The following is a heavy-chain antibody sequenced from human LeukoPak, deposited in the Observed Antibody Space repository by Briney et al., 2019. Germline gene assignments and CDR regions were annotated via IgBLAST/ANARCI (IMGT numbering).Heavy chain of an antibody. Sequence: GGSLRLSCVVSGISLSNYAMTWVRQAPGKGLEWVSYISERGGSTTYADSVKGRFTISRDTSLNTLYLQMTSLRAEDTAVYFCAKRGIVIRGILVIGYHQEAYHYDYWGQGVLVTVSS. CDR3: AKRGIVIRGILVIGYHQEAYHYDY. J-gene: IGHJ4*02. CDR1: GISLSNYA. CDR2: ISERGGST. V-gene: IGHV3-23*01. D-gene: IGHD3-10*01.